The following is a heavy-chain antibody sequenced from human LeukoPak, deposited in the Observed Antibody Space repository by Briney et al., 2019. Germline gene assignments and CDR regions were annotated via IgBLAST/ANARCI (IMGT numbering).Heavy chain of an antibody. J-gene: IGHJ4*02. CDR2: INSDGSST. CDR1: GFIFKSYW. CDR3: ARGDSSGSLLLHY. V-gene: IGHV3-74*01. D-gene: IGHD6-19*01. Sequence: GGSLRLSCAASGFIFKSYWIHWVRQAPGKGLVWVSRINSDGSSTNYADSVKGRFTISRDNAKNKLFMQMKSLRAGDTAVYECARGDSSGSLLLHYWGQGTPVTVSS.